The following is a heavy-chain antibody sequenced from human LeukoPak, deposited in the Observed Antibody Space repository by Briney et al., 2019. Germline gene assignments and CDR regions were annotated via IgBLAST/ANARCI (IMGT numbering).Heavy chain of an antibody. CDR3: ARDGGYKWNDYYYYMDV. J-gene: IGHJ6*03. Sequence: RASVKVSCKVSGYTFTSYGISWVRQAPGQGLEWMGWISAYNGNTNYAQKLQGRVTMTTDTSTSTAYMELRSLRSDDTAVYYCARDGGYKWNDYYYYMDVWGKGTTVTVSS. CDR2: ISAYNGNT. V-gene: IGHV1-18*01. CDR1: GYTFTSYG. D-gene: IGHD1-1*01.